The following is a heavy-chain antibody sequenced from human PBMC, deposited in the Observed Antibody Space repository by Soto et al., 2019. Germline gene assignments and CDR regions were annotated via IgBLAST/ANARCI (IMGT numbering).Heavy chain of an antibody. V-gene: IGHV3-15*07. CDR2: IKSKTDGGTT. J-gene: IGHJ6*02. D-gene: IGHD3-3*01. Sequence: APGKGLEWVGRIKSKTDGGTTDYAAPVKGRFTISRDDSKNTLYLQMNSLKTEDTAVYYCTTLSITIFGVVLMDVWGQGTTVTVS. CDR3: TTLSITIFGVVLMDV.